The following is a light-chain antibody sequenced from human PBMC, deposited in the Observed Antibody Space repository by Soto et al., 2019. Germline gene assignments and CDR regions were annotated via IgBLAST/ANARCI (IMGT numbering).Light chain of an antibody. CDR2: EVS. CDR3: SSYTSSSTPYVV. V-gene: IGLV2-14*01. J-gene: IGLJ2*01. CDR1: SSDVGGYNY. Sequence: QSVLTQPASVSGSPGQPITISCTGTSSDVGGYNYVSWYQQHPGKAPKLMIYEVSNRPSGVSNRFSGSKSGNTASLTISGLQAEDEADYYCSSYTSSSTPYVVFGGGTKVTVL.